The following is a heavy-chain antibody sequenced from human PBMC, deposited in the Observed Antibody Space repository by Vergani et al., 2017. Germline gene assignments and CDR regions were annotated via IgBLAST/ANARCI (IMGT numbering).Heavy chain of an antibody. CDR1: GYSFTSYW. J-gene: IGHJ6*02. Sequence: EVQLVQSGAEVKKPGESLRISCKGSGYSFTSYWISWVRQMPGKGLEWMGRIDPSDSYTNYSPSFQGHVTISADKSISTAYLQWSSLKASDTAMYYCARSYSSGWSLSYYYGMDVWGQGTTVTVSS. CDR3: ARSYSSGWSLSYYYGMDV. D-gene: IGHD6-19*01. CDR2: IDPSDSYT. V-gene: IGHV5-10-1*01.